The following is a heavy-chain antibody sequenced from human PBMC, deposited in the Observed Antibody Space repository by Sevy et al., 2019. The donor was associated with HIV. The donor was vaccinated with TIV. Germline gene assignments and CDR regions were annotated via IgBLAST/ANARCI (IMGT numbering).Heavy chain of an antibody. CDR3: AKTPFMDFWNDYYSFYFDF. V-gene: IGHV3-23*01. J-gene: IGHJ4*02. CDR1: GFNINNYA. D-gene: IGHD3-3*01. Sequence: GGSLGLSCAAAGFNINNYAMTWVRQAPGKGLEWVSGISFSGSKTYYAESVKGRFSISRDPSKNTLYLQMNNVRVEDTAVYFCAKTPFMDFWNDYYSFYFDFWGQGTLVTVSS. CDR2: ISFSGSKT.